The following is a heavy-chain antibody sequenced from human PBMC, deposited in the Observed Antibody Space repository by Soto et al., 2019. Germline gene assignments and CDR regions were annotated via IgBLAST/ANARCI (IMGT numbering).Heavy chain of an antibody. Sequence: GGSLRLSCQASGFNFDNYGMHWVRQAPGKGLEWVAVITYDGSNKYYADSVKGRFTISRDNSKNTLSLHLNTLKPEDTAVYHCAKDRVGGTFYTPLGFWGQGTLVTVSS. J-gene: IGHJ4*02. CDR3: AKDRVGGTFYTPLGF. V-gene: IGHV3-30*18. CDR2: ITYDGSNK. CDR1: GFNFDNYG. D-gene: IGHD1-7*01.